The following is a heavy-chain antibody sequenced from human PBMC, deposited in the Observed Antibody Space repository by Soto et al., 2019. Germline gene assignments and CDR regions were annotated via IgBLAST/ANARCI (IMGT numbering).Heavy chain of an antibody. J-gene: IGHJ4*02. CDR1: GYIFTSYY. CDR2: INPSGGST. D-gene: IGHD1-26*01. Sequence: GASVKVSCKASGYIFTSYYMHWVRQAPGQGLEWMGIINPSGGSTSYAQKFQGRVTMTRDTSTSTAYMELSSLRSEDTAVYYCATVAEWELSDYWGQGTLVTVSS. CDR3: ATVAEWELSDY. V-gene: IGHV1-46*01.